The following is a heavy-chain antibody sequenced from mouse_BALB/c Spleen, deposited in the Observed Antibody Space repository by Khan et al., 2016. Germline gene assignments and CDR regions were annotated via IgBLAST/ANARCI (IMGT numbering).Heavy chain of an antibody. CDR2: ISTYYGDA. Sequence: QVQLQQSGAELVRPGGSVKISCKGSGYTFTDYTMHWVKQSHAKSLEWIGVISTYYGDAIYNQNFKGKATMTVAKSSSTAYMELARLTSEDSAIYYCATRSTIITTTGDMDYWGQGTSVTDSS. CDR3: ATRSTIITTTGDMDY. V-gene: IGHV1S137*01. CDR1: GYTFTDYT. D-gene: IGHD2-4*01. J-gene: IGHJ4*01.